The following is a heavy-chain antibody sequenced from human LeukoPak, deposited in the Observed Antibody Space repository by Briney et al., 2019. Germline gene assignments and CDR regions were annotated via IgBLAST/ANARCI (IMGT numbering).Heavy chain of an antibody. J-gene: IGHJ4*02. V-gene: IGHV3-30*02. Sequence: PGGSLTLXCAAPGFTFSRYGMHGVRQAPGRGREWVAFIRYDGSNKYYADTVKGRFTISRDNSKNTLYLQMNSLRAEDTAVYYCAKISDFWSDTYWCQGTLVIVSS. CDR1: GFTFSRYG. CDR3: AKISDFWSDTY. CDR2: IRYDGSNK. D-gene: IGHD3-3*01.